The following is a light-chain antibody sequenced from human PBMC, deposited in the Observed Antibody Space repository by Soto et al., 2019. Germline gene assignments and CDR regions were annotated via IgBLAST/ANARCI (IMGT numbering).Light chain of an antibody. CDR2: NVS. J-gene: IGLJ2*01. Sequence: QSALTQPASVSGSPGQSITISCTGTSSDVGGYNYVSWYQQHPGKAPKLMIYNVSNRPSGVSNRFSGSKSGNTASLTISGLQADDEGHYYCRSVTSITTVVFGGGTKLTVL. CDR1: SSDVGGYNY. V-gene: IGLV2-14*01. CDR3: RSVTSITTVV.